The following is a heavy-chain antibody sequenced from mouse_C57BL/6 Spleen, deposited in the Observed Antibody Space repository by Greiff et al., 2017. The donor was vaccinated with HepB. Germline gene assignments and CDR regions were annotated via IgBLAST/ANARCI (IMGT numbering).Heavy chain of an antibody. D-gene: IGHD1-1*01. Sequence: VQLQQSGPELVKPGASVKISCKASGYSFTGYYMNWVKQSPEKSLEWIGGINPSTGGTTYNQKFKAKATLTVDKSSSTAYMQLKSLTSEDSAVYYCARSDYYGSSHYWYFDVWGTGTTVTVSS. CDR2: INPSTGGT. CDR3: ARSDYYGSSHYWYFDV. V-gene: IGHV1-42*01. J-gene: IGHJ1*03. CDR1: GYSFTGYY.